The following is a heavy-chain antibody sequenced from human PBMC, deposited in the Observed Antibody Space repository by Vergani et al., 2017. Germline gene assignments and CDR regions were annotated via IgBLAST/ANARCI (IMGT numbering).Heavy chain of an antibody. CDR2: INSDGSST. CDR3: ASAFDIADFDY. D-gene: IGHD5-12*01. V-gene: IGHV3-74*02. J-gene: IGHJ4*02. Sequence: VQLVESGGGLVKPGGSLRLSCAASGFTFSSYWMHWVRQAPGKGLVWVSRINSDGSSTSYADSVKGRFTISRDNAKNTLYLQMNSLRAEDTAVYYCASAFDIADFDYWGQGTLVTVSS. CDR1: GFTFSSYW.